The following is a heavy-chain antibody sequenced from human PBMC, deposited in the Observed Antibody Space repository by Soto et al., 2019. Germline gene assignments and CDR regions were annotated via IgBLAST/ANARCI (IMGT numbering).Heavy chain of an antibody. Sequence: PSETLSLTCTVSGVSISSYYWTWVRQPPGKGLEWIGYINYIWSTNYNPSLRSRFTISLDTSTNQFSLRLSSVTAADTAVCYCASLLDSMEFWGQGTLVTVPS. D-gene: IGHD3-22*01. J-gene: IGHJ4*02. CDR1: GVSISSYY. CDR3: ASLLDSMEF. V-gene: IGHV4-59*01. CDR2: INYIWST.